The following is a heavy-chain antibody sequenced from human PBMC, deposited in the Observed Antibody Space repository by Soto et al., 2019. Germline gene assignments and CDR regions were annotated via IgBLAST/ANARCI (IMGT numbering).Heavy chain of an antibody. CDR3: ARVRAIEIAVRPVDY. Sequence: QVQLVESGGGVVQPGRSLRLSCAASGFTFSNYAMHWVRQAPGKGLEWVAVISYDGSNKYYADSVKGRFTISRDNSKNTLYLQMNSLRAEDTAMYYCARVRAIEIAVRPVDYWGQGTLVTVSS. V-gene: IGHV3-30-3*01. CDR1: GFTFSNYA. J-gene: IGHJ4*02. D-gene: IGHD2-2*02. CDR2: ISYDGSNK.